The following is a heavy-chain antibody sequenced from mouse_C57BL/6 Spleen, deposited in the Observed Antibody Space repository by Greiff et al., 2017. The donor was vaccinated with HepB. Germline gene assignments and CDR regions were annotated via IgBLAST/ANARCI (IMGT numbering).Heavy chain of an antibody. CDR3: AREGGTTALFDY. CDR1: GYSITSGYY. J-gene: IGHJ2*01. D-gene: IGHD1-2*01. Sequence: EVQLVESGPGLVKPSQSLSLTCSVTGYSITSGYYWNWIRQFPGNKLEWMGYISYDGSNNYNPSLKNRISITRDTSKNQFFLKLNSVTTEDTATYYCAREGGTTALFDYWGQGTTLTVSS. CDR2: ISYDGSN. V-gene: IGHV3-6*01.